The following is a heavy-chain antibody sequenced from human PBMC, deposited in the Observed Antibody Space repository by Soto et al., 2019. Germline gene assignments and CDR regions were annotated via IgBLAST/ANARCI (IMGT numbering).Heavy chain of an antibody. CDR1: GFTFSIYG. CDR3: AKDTTMLRDQFDY. J-gene: IGHJ4*02. D-gene: IGHD3-10*01. Sequence: PGGSLRLSCADWGFTFSIYGMHWDRYAPGEGLEWVAVISYDGSNKYYADAVKGRFTISRDHSKNAAYLQMGSLRAEGTALYYRAKDTTMLRDQFDYWGQGTLVTVS. V-gene: IGHV3-30*18. CDR2: ISYDGSNK.